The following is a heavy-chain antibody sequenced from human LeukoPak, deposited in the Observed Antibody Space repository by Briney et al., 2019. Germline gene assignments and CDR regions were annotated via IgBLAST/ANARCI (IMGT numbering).Heavy chain of an antibody. Sequence: GESLKISSKGSGYSFTSYWIGWVRQMPGKGLEWMGIIYPGDSDTRYSPSFQGQVTISADKSISTAYLQWSSLKASDTAMYYCARLERFCSGGTCYFGYWGQGTLVTVSS. CDR3: ARLERFCSGGTCYFGY. D-gene: IGHD2-15*01. CDR2: IYPGDSDT. J-gene: IGHJ4*02. V-gene: IGHV5-51*01. CDR1: GYSFTSYW.